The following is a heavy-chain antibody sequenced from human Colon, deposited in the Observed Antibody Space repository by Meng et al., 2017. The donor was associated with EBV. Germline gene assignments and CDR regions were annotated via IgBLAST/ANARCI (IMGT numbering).Heavy chain of an antibody. CDR3: ARGPYCGGDCYWFDP. J-gene: IGHJ5*02. Sequence: LPPQESDPGLAQPSQPLALPGAGSGDSISSGDYSWSWIRQPPGQGLEWIGYIYHGGTTYNTALKSRVTISVDNSKNQFSLRLTSVTAADTAVYYCARGPYCGGDCYWFDPWGQGTLVTVSS. CDR1: GDSISSGDYS. CDR2: IYHGGTT. V-gene: IGHV4-30-2*01. D-gene: IGHD2-21*02.